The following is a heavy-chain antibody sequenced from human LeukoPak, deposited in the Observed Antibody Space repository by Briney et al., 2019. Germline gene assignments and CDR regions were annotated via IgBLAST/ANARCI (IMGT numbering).Heavy chain of an antibody. D-gene: IGHD6-13*01. V-gene: IGHV3-30-3*02. J-gene: IGHJ5*02. CDR2: ISYDGSSK. CDR3: AKKGTSWSPRFDP. CDR1: GFTFSNYA. Sequence: GESLRLSCAASGFTFSNYAILWVRQAPGKGLEWVAVISYDGSSKNFADSVRGRFTISRDNSENTLYLELNSLRDEDTAMYHCAKKGTSWSPRFDPWGQGILVTVSS.